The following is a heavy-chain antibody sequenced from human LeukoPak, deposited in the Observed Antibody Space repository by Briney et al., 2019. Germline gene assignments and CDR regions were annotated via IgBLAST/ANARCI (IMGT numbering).Heavy chain of an antibody. CDR1: GFTFSSYA. J-gene: IGHJ4*02. D-gene: IGHD6-13*01. CDR3: ATSRGSWPDYFDY. CDR2: IYSDNT. Sequence: GGSLRLSCAASGFTFSSYAMSWVRQAPGKGLEWVSFIYSDNTHYSDSVKGRFTISRDNSKNTLYLQMNSLRAEDTAVYYCATSRGSWPDYFDYWGQGTLVTVSS. V-gene: IGHV3-23*03.